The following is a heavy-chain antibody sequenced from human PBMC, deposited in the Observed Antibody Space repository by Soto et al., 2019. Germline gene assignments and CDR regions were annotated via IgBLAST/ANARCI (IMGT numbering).Heavy chain of an antibody. CDR2: IVVGSGST. Sequence: SVKVSCKASGLTFSNSAVQWVRQARGQRLEWIGWIVVGSGSTKYAQQFQERVTITRDMSTSTAYMELSSLRSEDTAVYYCAAPPNRDAYNYGYWGQGTLVT. CDR1: GLTFSNSA. J-gene: IGHJ4*02. D-gene: IGHD5-12*01. CDR3: AAPPNRDAYNYGY. V-gene: IGHV1-58*01.